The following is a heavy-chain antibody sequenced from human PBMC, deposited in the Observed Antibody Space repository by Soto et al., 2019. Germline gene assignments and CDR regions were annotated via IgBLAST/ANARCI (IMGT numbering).Heavy chain of an antibody. CDR1: GFTVSSNY. V-gene: IGHV3-66*01. CDR3: ARAGYSYGTGAFDI. CDR2: IYSGGST. J-gene: IGHJ3*02. Sequence: EVQLVESGGGLVQPGGSLRLSCAASGFTVSSNYMSWVRQAPGKGLEWVSVIYSGGSTYYADYVKGRFTISRDNSKNTLYLQMNRLRAEDTAVYYCARAGYSYGTGAFDIWGQGTMVTVSS. D-gene: IGHD5-18*01.